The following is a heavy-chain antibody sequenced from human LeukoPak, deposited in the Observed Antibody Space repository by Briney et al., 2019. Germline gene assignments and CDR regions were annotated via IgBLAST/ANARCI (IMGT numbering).Heavy chain of an antibody. CDR1: GGSIRSSSFY. CDR2: IHSSGYT. D-gene: IGHD4-17*01. V-gene: IGHV4-39*02. Sequence: SETLSLTCTVPGGSIRSSSFYWGWIRQPPGKGLEWIGSIHSSGYTSYTPSLKSRVAISVDTSKNQFSLRLRSVTAPDTAVYYCARDYGDYFDYWGQGTLVTVSS. J-gene: IGHJ4*02. CDR3: ARDYGDYFDY.